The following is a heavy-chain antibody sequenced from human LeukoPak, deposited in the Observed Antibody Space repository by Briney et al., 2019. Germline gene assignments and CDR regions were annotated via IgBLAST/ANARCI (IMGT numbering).Heavy chain of an antibody. CDR1: GFTFSSYW. CDR2: IKQDGSEK. J-gene: IGHJ4*02. D-gene: IGHD6-19*01. V-gene: IGHV3-7*01. CDR3: VKSGSSGWYVLDY. Sequence: PGGSLRLSCAASGFTFSSYWMSWVRQAPGKGLEWVANIKQDGSEKYYVDSVKGRFTISRDNAKNSLYLQMNSLRAEDTAMYYCVKSGSSGWYVLDYWGQGTLVTVSS.